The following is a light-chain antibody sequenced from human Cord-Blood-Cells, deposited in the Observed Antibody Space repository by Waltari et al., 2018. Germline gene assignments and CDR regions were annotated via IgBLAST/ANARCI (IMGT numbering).Light chain of an antibody. Sequence: IQMTQSPSSVSASVGDRVTITGRASQGISSWLARYQQKPGKAPKRLIYAASSVQSGVPSRVSGSGSGTDCTRTISSLQPEDFATYYCQQANSFPLTFGGGTKVESK. V-gene: IGKV1-12*01. CDR2: AAS. J-gene: IGKJ4*02. CDR3: QQANSFPLT. CDR1: QGISSW.